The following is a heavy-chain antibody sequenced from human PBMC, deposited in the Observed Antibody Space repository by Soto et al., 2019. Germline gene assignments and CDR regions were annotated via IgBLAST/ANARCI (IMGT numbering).Heavy chain of an antibody. CDR1: GFTFSTYA. V-gene: IGHV3-23*01. Sequence: GGSLRLSCAASGFTFSTYAMSWVRQAPGKGLEWVSAISDSGGRTYYVDSVKGRFTISRDNSKNTLYLQMNSLRAEDTAVYFCAKELVNSGWTYFDYWGQGTLVTVSS. D-gene: IGHD6-19*01. CDR3: AKELVNSGWTYFDY. J-gene: IGHJ4*02. CDR2: ISDSGGRT.